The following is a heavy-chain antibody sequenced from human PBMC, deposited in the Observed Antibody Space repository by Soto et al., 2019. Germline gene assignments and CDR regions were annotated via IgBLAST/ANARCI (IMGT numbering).Heavy chain of an antibody. J-gene: IGHJ6*02. V-gene: IGHV1-18*04. CDR2: IRAYKGNT. Sequence: QVQLVQSGAEVKKPGASVKVACKATGYTFTSYGISWVRQAPGQGLECMGWIRAYKGNTNYAQKPPGRVNMNTDTSTSTAYMQLRSLRSDDTAVYYCARGLRSLEWLTYGMDVWGQGTTVTVSS. CDR3: ARGLRSLEWLTYGMDV. CDR1: GYTFTSYG. D-gene: IGHD3-3*01.